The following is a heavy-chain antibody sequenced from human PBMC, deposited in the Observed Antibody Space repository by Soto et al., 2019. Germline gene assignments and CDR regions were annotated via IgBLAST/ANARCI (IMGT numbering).Heavy chain of an antibody. CDR1: GGAISTYY. Sequence: QVHLQESGPGLVKPSETLSLTCTVSGGAISTYYWTWIRQPAGKGLEWIGRIYSSGSTKYNPSIQIRVTMSLDTSNNQFSLRLISVTAADTAVYFCARGQRFSDWFDPWGRGTLVTVSS. CDR2: IYSSGST. D-gene: IGHD3-3*01. J-gene: IGHJ5*02. CDR3: ARGQRFSDWFDP. V-gene: IGHV4-4*07.